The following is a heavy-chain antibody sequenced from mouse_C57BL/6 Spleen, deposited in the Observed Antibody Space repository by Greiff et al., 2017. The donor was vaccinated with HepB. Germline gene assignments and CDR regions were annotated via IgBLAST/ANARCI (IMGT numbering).Heavy chain of an antibody. CDR1: GFSLTSYG. CDR2: IWSGGST. D-gene: IGHD2-4*01. V-gene: IGHV2-2*01. J-gene: IGHJ1*03. Sequence: QVQLKQSGPGLVQPSQSLSITCTVSGFSLTSYGVHWVRQSPGKGLEWVGVIWSGGSTDYNAAFISRLSISKDNSKSQVFFKMNSLQADDTAIYYCARFDYDEGGDWYFDVWGTGTTVTVSS. CDR3: ARFDYDEGGDWYFDV.